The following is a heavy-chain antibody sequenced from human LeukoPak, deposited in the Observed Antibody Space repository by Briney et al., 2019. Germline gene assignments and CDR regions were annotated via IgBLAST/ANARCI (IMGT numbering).Heavy chain of an antibody. CDR2: ISGSGGST. J-gene: IGHJ4*02. Sequence: GGSLRLSCAASGFTFSSYAMSWVRQAPGKGLGWVSAISGSGGSTYYADSVKGRFTISRDNSKNTLYLQMNSLRAEDTAVYYCAKGGASITMIVVVFDYWGQGTLVTVSS. V-gene: IGHV3-23*01. CDR3: AKGGASITMIVVVFDY. CDR1: GFTFSSYA. D-gene: IGHD3-22*01.